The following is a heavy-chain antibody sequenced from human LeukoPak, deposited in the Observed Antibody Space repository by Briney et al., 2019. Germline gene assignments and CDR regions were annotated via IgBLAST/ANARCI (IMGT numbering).Heavy chain of an antibody. CDR2: IYYSGST. CDR1: GGSISSGGYY. J-gene: IGHJ5*02. CDR3: ARVVGAPNWFDP. V-gene: IGHV4-31*03. Sequence: ASETLSLTCTVSGGSISSGGYYWSWIRQHPGKGLEWIGYIYYSGSTYYNPSLESRVTISVDTSKNQFSLKLSSVTATDTALFYCARVVGAPNWFDPWGQGTLVTVSS. D-gene: IGHD1-26*01.